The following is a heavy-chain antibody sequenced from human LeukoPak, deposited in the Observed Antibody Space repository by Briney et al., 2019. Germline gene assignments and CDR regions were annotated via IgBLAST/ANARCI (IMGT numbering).Heavy chain of an antibody. Sequence: GGSLRLSCAASGFTFSDYYMSWIRQAPGKGLEWVSYISSSGRIIYYADSVKGRFTISRDNAKNSPFLQMNSLRAEDTAVYYCAKDQYCSSTSCYGMDVWGQGTTVTVSS. CDR3: AKDQYCSSTSCYGMDV. CDR2: ISSSGRII. D-gene: IGHD2-2*01. CDR1: GFTFSDYY. V-gene: IGHV3-11*01. J-gene: IGHJ6*02.